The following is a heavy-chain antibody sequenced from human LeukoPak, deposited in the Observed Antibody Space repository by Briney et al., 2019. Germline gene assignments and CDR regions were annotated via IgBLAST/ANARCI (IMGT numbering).Heavy chain of an antibody. Sequence: PGGSLRLSCAASGFTFSTYAMIWVRQAPGKGLEWVSAISGNGDSTYYADSVKGRFTISRDNSKNTLSLQMNSLGAEDTALYYCAKRYYCDSTSCYGFDYWGREPWSPSPQ. CDR3: AKRYYCDSTSCYGFDY. CDR2: ISGNGDST. CDR1: GFTFSTYA. J-gene: IGHJ4*02. D-gene: IGHD2-2*01. V-gene: IGHV3-23*01.